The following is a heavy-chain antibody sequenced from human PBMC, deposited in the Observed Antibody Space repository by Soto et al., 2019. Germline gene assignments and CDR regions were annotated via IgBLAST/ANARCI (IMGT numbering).Heavy chain of an antibody. CDR3: LARGVIIRTYNWFDP. D-gene: IGHD3-10*01. Sequence: EVQLLESGGGLVQPGGSLRLSCAASGFTFSSYAMSWVRQAPGKGLEWVSAISGSGGSTYYADSVKGRFTISRDNSKNTLYLQMNSLRAEDTAVYYCLARGVIIRTYNWFDPWGQGTLVTVSS. V-gene: IGHV3-23*01. CDR1: GFTFSSYA. J-gene: IGHJ5*02. CDR2: ISGSGGST.